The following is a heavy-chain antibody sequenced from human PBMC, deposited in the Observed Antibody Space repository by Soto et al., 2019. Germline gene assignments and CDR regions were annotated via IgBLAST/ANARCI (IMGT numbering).Heavy chain of an antibody. J-gene: IGHJ5*02. V-gene: IGHV4-31*01. Sequence: QVQLQESGPGLVKPSQTLSLTCTVSGGSISSGGYYWSWIRQHPGKGLEGIGYIYYSGSTSYNRSLERPVTLPVDQSKNQFSLKLSSVTAADTAGYYCARGSGDYKSWFDPWGPGTLVTVSS. D-gene: IGHD4-17*01. CDR2: IYYSGST. CDR1: GGSISSGGYY. CDR3: ARGSGDYKSWFDP.